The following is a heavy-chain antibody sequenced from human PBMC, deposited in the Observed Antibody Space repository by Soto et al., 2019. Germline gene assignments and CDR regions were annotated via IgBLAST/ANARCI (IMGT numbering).Heavy chain of an antibody. J-gene: IGHJ4*02. V-gene: IGHV1-18*01. Sequence: ASVKVSCKASGYTFTSYGISWVRQAPGQGLEWMGWISAYNGNTNYAQKLQGRVTMTTDTSTSTAYMELRSLRSDDTAVYYCARERYSSSWYLVDYWGQGXLVTVSS. CDR3: ARERYSSSWYLVDY. D-gene: IGHD6-13*01. CDR2: ISAYNGNT. CDR1: GYTFTSYG.